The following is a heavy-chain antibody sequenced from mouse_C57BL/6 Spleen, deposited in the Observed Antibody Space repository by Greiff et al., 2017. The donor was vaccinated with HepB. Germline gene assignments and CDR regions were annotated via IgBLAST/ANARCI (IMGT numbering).Heavy chain of an antibody. CDR1: GFTFSSYG. CDR2: ISSGGSYT. J-gene: IGHJ2*01. Sequence: EVQLQQSGGDLVKPGGSLKLSCAASGFTFSSYGMSWVRQTPDKRLEWVATISSGGSYTYYPDSVKGRFTISRDNAKNTLYLQMSSLKSEDTAMYYCARLGTVVAPYFDYWGQGTTLTVSS. V-gene: IGHV5-6*01. CDR3: ARLGTVVAPYFDY. D-gene: IGHD1-1*01.